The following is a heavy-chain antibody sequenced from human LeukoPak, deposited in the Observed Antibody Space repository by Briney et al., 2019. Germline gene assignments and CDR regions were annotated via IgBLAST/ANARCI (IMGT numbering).Heavy chain of an antibody. CDR3: ARGNNWFDS. V-gene: IGHV1-2*02. J-gene: IGHJ5*01. Sequence: GASVKVSCKSPGYTSADFYMHWVRRAPGQGLEWMGWIDPNSGGTDYEQRFLGRVTMTRDTSISTAYMELSGLTSDDTAVYYCARGNNWFDSWGQGTLVTVSS. CDR1: GYTSADFY. CDR2: IDPNSGGT. D-gene: IGHD3-10*01.